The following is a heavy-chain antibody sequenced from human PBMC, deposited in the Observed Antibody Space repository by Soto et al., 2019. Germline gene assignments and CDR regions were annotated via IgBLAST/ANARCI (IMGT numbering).Heavy chain of an antibody. Sequence: GGSLRLSCAASGFSVRTNYMSWVRQAPGKGLEWVSVFESGGSIYYADSVKGRFIISRDNAKNTLYLQMNSLRVEDTAVYYCASAGVTPNFFDYSGQGPLVTVSS. CDR2: FESGGSI. CDR3: ASAGVTPNFFDY. D-gene: IGHD3-10*01. CDR1: GFSVRTNY. V-gene: IGHV3-53*01. J-gene: IGHJ4*02.